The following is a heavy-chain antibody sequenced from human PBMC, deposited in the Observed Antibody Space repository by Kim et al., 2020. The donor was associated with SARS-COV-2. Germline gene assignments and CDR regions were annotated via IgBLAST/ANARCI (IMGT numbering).Heavy chain of an antibody. J-gene: IGHJ6*02. CDR1: GFTFSSYS. Sequence: GGSLRLSCAASGFTFSSYSMNWVRQAPGKGLEWVSSISSSSSYIYYADSVKGRFTISRDNAKNSLYLQMNSLRAEDTAVYYCARVYPYCSGGSCYSYYGMDVWGQGTTVTVSS. D-gene: IGHD2-15*01. CDR2: ISSSSSYI. CDR3: ARVYPYCSGGSCYSYYGMDV. V-gene: IGHV3-21*01.